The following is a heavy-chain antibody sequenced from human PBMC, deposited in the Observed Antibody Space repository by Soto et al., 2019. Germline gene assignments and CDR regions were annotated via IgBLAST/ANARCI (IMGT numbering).Heavy chain of an antibody. J-gene: IGHJ4*02. CDR1: GGTFTSYA. Sequence: QVHLVQSGAEVKEPGSSVKVSCKFSGGTFTSYAFSWVRQAPGQGLEWVGGTIPLYGTKDYAQQFQGRVTIDADESTSTVYMEVSSLRSEDTAMYYCARDSGSIGPRPGRPYFDYWGQGTLVTVSS. V-gene: IGHV1-69*12. D-gene: IGHD6-6*01. CDR2: TIPLYGTK. CDR3: ARDSGSIGPRPGRPYFDY.